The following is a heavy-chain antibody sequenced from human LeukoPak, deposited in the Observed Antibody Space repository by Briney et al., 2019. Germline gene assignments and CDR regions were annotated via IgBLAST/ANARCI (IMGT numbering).Heavy chain of an antibody. J-gene: IGHJ6*02. CDR3: AFASSSSYYYYGMDV. Sequence: GESLKISCKGSGYNFTNYWIGWVRQMPGRGLEWMGIIYPGDSDTRYSPSFQGQVTISADKSISTAYLQWSSLKASDTAMYYCAFASSSSYYYYGMDVWGQGTTVTVSS. D-gene: IGHD6-6*01. V-gene: IGHV5-51*01. CDR1: GYNFTNYW. CDR2: IYPGDSDT.